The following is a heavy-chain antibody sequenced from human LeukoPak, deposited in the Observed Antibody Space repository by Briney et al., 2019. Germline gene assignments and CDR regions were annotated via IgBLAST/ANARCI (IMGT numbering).Heavy chain of an antibody. CDR2: IDPNSGGT. CDR1: GYTFTGYY. CDR3: ARGGGGSYHYYYYYYGMDV. V-gene: IGHV1-2*02. J-gene: IGHJ6*02. D-gene: IGHD1-26*01. Sequence: GASVKVSCKASGYTFTGYYMHWVRQAPGRGLEWMGWIDPNSGGTNYAQKFQGRVTMTRDTSISTAYMELSRLRSDDTAVYYCARGGGGSYHYYYYYYGMDVWGQGTTVTVSS.